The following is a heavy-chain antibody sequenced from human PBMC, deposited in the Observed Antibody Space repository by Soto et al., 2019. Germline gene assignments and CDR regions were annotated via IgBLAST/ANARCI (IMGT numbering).Heavy chain of an antibody. V-gene: IGHV3-30*18. D-gene: IGHD3-10*01. Sequence: GGSLRLSCAASGFTFSSYGMHWVRQAPGKGLEWVAVISYDGSNKYYADSVKGRFTISRDNSKNTLYLQMNSLRAEDTAVYYCAKDMVRDPNVVHFEYWGQGTLVTVSS. CDR3: AKDMVRDPNVVHFEY. J-gene: IGHJ4*02. CDR1: GFTFSSYG. CDR2: ISYDGSNK.